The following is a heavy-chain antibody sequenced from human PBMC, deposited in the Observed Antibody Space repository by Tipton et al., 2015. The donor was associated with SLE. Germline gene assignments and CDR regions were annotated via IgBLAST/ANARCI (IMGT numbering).Heavy chain of an antibody. J-gene: IGHJ6*03. CDR1: GGSISTKSYY. V-gene: IGHV4-39*07. Sequence: TLSLTCTVSGGSISTKSYYWGWIRQLPGKGLEWMGSVFDSGNTYYNPSLKSRVTISVDTSKNQFSLKLTSVTAADTAVYYCAREGNGYYMDVWGKGTTVTVSS. CDR2: VFDSGNT. CDR3: AREGNGYYMDV. D-gene: IGHD3-16*01.